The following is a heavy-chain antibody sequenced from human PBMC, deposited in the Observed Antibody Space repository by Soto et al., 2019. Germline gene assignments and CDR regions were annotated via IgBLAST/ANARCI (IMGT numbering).Heavy chain of an antibody. CDR2: IYYSGST. V-gene: IGHV4-30-4*01. D-gene: IGHD3-3*01. Sequence: SETLSLTCTVSGGSISSGDYYWSWIRQPPGKGLEWIGYIYYSGSTYYNPSLKSRVTISVDTSKNQFSLKLSSVTAADTAAYYCARDRPGPTYYDFWSGYYAPLSRYYYGMDVWGQGTTVTVSS. CDR3: ARDRPGPTYYDFWSGYYAPLSRYYYGMDV. CDR1: GGSISSGDYY. J-gene: IGHJ6*02.